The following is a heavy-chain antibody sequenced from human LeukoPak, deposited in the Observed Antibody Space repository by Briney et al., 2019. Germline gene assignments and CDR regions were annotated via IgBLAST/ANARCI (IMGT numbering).Heavy chain of an antibody. Sequence: SKTLSLTCAVSDDSFSSHYWTWIRQPPGEGLEWIGYISYIGSTNYNPSLKSRVTISIDTSKNQFSLKLTSVTAADTAVYYCARDVVTVTKGFDIWGQGTMVSVSS. D-gene: IGHD4-17*01. V-gene: IGHV4-59*11. J-gene: IGHJ3*02. CDR3: ARDVVTVTKGFDI. CDR1: DDSFSSHY. CDR2: ISYIGST.